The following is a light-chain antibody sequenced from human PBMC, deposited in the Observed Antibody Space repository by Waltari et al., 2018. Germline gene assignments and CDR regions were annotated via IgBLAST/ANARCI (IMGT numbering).Light chain of an antibody. V-gene: IGKV3D-20*01. CDR1: QSVNSIY. Sequence: IVLTQSPATLSLSPGERATLSCGASQSVNSIYIAWYQQKPGLAPRLLMYDSSNRATGGPDRFSGSGSGTDFTLTSSRLEPEDSAVYYCQLYGFSPGTFGQGTTVEIK. J-gene: IGKJ1*01. CDR3: QLYGFSPGT. CDR2: DSS.